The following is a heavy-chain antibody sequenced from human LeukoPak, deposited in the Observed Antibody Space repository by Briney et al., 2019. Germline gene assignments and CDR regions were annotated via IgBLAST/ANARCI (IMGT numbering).Heavy chain of an antibody. CDR3: ARVLNSSGYYSHFDY. CDR2: INHSGST. CDR1: GFTFSNAW. Sequence: PGGSLRLSCAASGFTFSNAWMSWIRQPPGKGLEWIGEINHSGSTNYNPSLKSRVTISVDTSKNQFSLKLSSVTAADTAVYYCARVLNSSGYYSHFDYWGQGTLVTVSS. V-gene: IGHV4-34*01. J-gene: IGHJ4*02. D-gene: IGHD3-22*01.